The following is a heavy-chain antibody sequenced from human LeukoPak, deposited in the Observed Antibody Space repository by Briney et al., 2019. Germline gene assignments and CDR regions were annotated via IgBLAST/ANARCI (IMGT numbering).Heavy chain of an antibody. CDR1: GFTFSSYA. CDR2: ISGRGGNI. Sequence: GGSLRLSCAASGFTFSSYAMSWVRQAQGKGLERVSAISGRGGNINYAESVKGRFTISRDNSKNTLYLQMNSLRADDTAVYYCATLIAAAGPPPAFDAFDIWGQGTMVTVSS. D-gene: IGHD6-13*01. V-gene: IGHV3-23*01. J-gene: IGHJ3*02. CDR3: ATLIAAAGPPPAFDAFDI.